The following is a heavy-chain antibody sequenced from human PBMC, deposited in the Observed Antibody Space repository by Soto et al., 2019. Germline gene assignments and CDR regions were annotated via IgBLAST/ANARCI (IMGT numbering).Heavy chain of an antibody. CDR2: ISYDGSNK. CDR1: VFTFSSYG. V-gene: IGHV3-30*18. D-gene: IGHD3-22*01. J-gene: IGHJ4*02. Sequence: WGSLRISCASSVFTFSSYGMHWVRQAPGKGLDLVAVISYDGSNKYYADSVKGRFTISRDNSKNTLYLQMNSLRAEDTAVYYCAKERGYTHYYDSSGYYPTPFDYWGQGTLVTV. CDR3: AKERGYTHYYDSSGYYPTPFDY.